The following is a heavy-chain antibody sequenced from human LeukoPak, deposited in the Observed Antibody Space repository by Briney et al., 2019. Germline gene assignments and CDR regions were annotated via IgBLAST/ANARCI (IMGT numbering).Heavy chain of an antibody. V-gene: IGHV3-23*01. J-gene: IGHJ3*02. CDR1: GFTFSSYA. D-gene: IGHD6-13*01. Sequence: GGSLRLSCAASGFTFSSYAMSWVRQAPGKGLEWVSAISGSGGSTYYADSVKGRFTISRDNSKNTLYLQMNSLRAEDTAVYYCAKAAGAAAGTVDAFDIWGQGTMVTVFS. CDR2: ISGSGGST. CDR3: AKAAGAAAGTVDAFDI.